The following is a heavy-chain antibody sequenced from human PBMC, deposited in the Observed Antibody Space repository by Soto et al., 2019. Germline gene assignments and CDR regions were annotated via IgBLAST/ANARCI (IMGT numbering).Heavy chain of an antibody. CDR2: ISYDGSNK. CDR3: AKDRYGTYYYYYGMDV. J-gene: IGHJ6*02. CDR1: GFTFSSYG. D-gene: IGHD3-16*02. V-gene: IGHV3-30*18. Sequence: GGSLRLSCAASGFTFSSYGMHWVRQAPGKGLEWVAVISYDGSNKYYADSVKGRFTISRDNSKNTLYLQMNSLRAEDTAVYYCAKDRYGTYYYYYGMDVWGQGTTVTVSS.